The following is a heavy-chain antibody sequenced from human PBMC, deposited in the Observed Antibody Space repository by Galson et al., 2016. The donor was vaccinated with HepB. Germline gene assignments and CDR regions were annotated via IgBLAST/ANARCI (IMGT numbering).Heavy chain of an antibody. V-gene: IGHV3-7*04. D-gene: IGHD1-1*01. CDR3: ARAYQYTLDY. J-gene: IGHJ4*02. CDR1: GLTFSRFW. CDR2: INQDGSEK. Sequence: SLRLSCAASGLTFSRFWMTWVQNAQAKGLEWVANINQDGSEKHYLDSVRGRFTISRDNAKNSLYLQMNSLRAEDTAVYFCARAYQYTLDYWGQGTLVTVSS.